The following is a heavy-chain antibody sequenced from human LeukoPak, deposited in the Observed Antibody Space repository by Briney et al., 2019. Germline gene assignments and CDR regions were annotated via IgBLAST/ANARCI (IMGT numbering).Heavy chain of an antibody. J-gene: IGHJ4*02. CDR2: ISYDGSNK. D-gene: IGHD3-3*01. V-gene: IGHV3-30*18. CDR3: AKIFGVDGSRDFDY. Sequence: GRSLRLSCAASGFTSSSYGMHWVRQAPGKGLEWVAVISYDGSNKYCADSVKGRFTISRDNSKNTLYLQMNSLRAEDTAVYYCAKIFGVDGSRDFDYWGQGTLVTVSS. CDR1: GFTSSSYG.